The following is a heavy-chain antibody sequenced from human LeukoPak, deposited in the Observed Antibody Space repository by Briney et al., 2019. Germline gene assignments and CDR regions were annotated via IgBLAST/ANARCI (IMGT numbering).Heavy chain of an antibody. CDR2: LKSNNDGGTT. V-gene: IGHV3-15*01. Sequence: GGSLRLSCTASGLTFTNAWITWVRQAPGMGLEWVGRLKSNNDGGTTEYAAPAKGRFTISRDDSKHTVYLQMNSLQIEDTAVYYCATDGGYYDSSGYDYWGQGTLVTVSS. D-gene: IGHD3-22*01. J-gene: IGHJ4*02. CDR3: ATDGGYYDSSGYDY. CDR1: GLTFTNAW.